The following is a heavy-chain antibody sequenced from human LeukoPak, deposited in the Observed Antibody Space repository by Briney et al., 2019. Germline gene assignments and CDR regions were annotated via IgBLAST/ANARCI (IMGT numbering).Heavy chain of an antibody. D-gene: IGHD6-13*01. CDR3: ARQGSSWSHFDY. Sequence: GGSLRLSCKGSGYSFSSYWIGWVRQMPGKGLEWMGIIYPGDSDTRYSPSFQGQVTISADKSIGTAYLQWSSLKASDTAMYYCARQGSSWSHFDYWGQGTLVTVSS. CDR1: GYSFSSYW. CDR2: IYPGDSDT. V-gene: IGHV5-51*01. J-gene: IGHJ4*02.